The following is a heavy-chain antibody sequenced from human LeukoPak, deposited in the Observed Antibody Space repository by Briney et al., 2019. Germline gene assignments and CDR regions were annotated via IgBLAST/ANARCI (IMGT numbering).Heavy chain of an antibody. D-gene: IGHD5-12*01. CDR2: ISSGFINI. Sequence: GGSLRLSCAASGFTFSDSYMSWIRQAPGKGLEWISYISSGFINIYYADSVKGRFTISRDNAKNSLYLQMNSLRAEDTAVYYCARGSADYSWYMGVWGKGTTVTVSS. CDR1: GFTFSDSY. V-gene: IGHV3-11*01. J-gene: IGHJ6*04. CDR3: ARGSADYSWYMGV.